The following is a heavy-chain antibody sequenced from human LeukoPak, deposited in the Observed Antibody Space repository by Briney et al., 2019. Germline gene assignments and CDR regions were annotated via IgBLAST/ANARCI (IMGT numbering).Heavy chain of an antibody. J-gene: IGHJ4*02. CDR1: GGSISSSSYY. Sequence: PSETLSLTCTVSGGSISSSSYYWGWLRQPPGKGLEWIGSIYYSGSTYYNPSLKSRVTISVDTSKNQFSLKLSSVTAADTAVYYCARAVTMIVVVSTYFDYWGQGTLVTVSS. D-gene: IGHD3-22*01. CDR3: ARAVTMIVVVSTYFDY. V-gene: IGHV4-39*07. CDR2: IYYSGST.